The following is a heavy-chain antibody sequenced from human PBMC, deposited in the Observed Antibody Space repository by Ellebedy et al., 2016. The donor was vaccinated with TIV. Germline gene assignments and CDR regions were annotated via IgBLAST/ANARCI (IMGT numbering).Heavy chain of an antibody. V-gene: IGHV4-4*07. D-gene: IGHD1-1*01. J-gene: IGHJ4*02. CDR1: GGSISSYY. CDR3: TRGGTSYSDY. CDR2: IYTSGST. Sequence: SETLSLTCTVSGGSISSYYWSWIRQPAGKGLEWIGRIYTSGSTNYNPSLKSRITMSVAQSKNQFSLTLSSVTAADTAMYYGTRGGTSYSDYWGQGTLVTVSS.